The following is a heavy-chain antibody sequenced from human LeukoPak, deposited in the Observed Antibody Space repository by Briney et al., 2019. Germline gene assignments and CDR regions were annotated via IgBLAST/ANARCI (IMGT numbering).Heavy chain of an antibody. J-gene: IGHJ3*02. Sequence: GGSLRLSCAASGFTLSNCIMTWVRQAPGKGLEWVSSISDSGGSTYYADSLKGRFTISRDNSKNTLYLQMNSLRAEDTAVYYCAKRGSSRAFDIWGQGTMVTVSS. CDR2: ISDSGGST. D-gene: IGHD2-2*01. CDR1: GFTLSNCI. CDR3: AKRGSSRAFDI. V-gene: IGHV3-23*01.